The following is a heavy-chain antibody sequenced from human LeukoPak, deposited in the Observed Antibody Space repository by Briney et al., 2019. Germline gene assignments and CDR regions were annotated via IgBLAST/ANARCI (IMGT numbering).Heavy chain of an antibody. Sequence: PGESLKISCKVSGYSFTSYWIGWVRQMTGKGLECMAIIYPGDSDTRYSPSFQGQVTISADKSNSTTYLQWSSLKASGTAMYYCSRHWGYDSSRYPIDYWGRGTLVTVSS. CDR3: SRHWGYDSSRYPIDY. J-gene: IGHJ4*02. CDR1: GYSFTSYW. CDR2: IYPGDSDT. D-gene: IGHD3-22*01. V-gene: IGHV5-51*01.